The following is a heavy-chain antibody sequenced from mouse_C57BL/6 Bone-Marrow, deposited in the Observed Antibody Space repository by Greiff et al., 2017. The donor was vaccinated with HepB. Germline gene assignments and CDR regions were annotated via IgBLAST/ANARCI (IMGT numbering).Heavy chain of an antibody. J-gene: IGHJ1*03. CDR3: VRGGSYDSSCWYFDV. Sequence: EVKLVESGGGLVQPKGSLKLSCAASGFTFNTYAMHWVRQAPGKGLEWVARIRSKSSNYATYYADSVKDRFTISRDDSQSMLYLQMNNLKTEDTAMYYCVRGGSYDSSCWYFDVWGTGTTVTVSS. CDR1: GFTFNTYA. D-gene: IGHD1-1*01. CDR2: IRSKSSNYAT. V-gene: IGHV10-3*01.